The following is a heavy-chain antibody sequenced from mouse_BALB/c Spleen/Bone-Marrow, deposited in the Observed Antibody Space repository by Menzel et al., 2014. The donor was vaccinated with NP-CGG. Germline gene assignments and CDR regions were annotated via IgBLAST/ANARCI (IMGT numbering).Heavy chain of an antibody. D-gene: IGHD2-3*01. Sequence: EVKVVESGGDLVKPGGSLKLSCAASGFTFSTHIMSWVRQTPEKRLEWVATISSGGRYIFYPDSVKGRFTLSRDNAKNTLYLQMSSLRSDDTAMYYCTREEDYDGNYKFAYWGQGTLVTVSA. CDR3: TREEDYDGNYKFAY. V-gene: IGHV5-6-4*01. CDR2: ISSGGRYI. CDR1: GFTFSTHI. J-gene: IGHJ3*01.